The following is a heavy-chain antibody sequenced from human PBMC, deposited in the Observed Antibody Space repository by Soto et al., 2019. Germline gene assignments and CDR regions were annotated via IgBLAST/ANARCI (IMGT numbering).Heavy chain of an antibody. CDR2: IIPIFGTT. V-gene: IGHV1-69*06. Sequence: QVQLVQSGAEMKKPESSVNVSCKASGGSINNYGVSWVRQAPGQGLEWMGLIIPIFGTTSYAQKFQSRVTITADKSTSTAYMELTSLRFEDTAVYYCARDRSTGGFDSWGQGTLVIVSS. D-gene: IGHD7-27*01. CDR3: ARDRSTGGFDS. J-gene: IGHJ4*02. CDR1: GGSINNYG.